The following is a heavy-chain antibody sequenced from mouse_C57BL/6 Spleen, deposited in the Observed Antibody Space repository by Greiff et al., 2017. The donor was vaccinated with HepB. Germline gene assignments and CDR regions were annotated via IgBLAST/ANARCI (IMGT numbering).Heavy chain of an antibody. V-gene: IGHV7-3*01. CDR3: ARSELFYAMDY. Sequence: DVMLVESGGGLVQPGGSLSLSCAASGFTFTDYYMSWVRQPPGKALEWLGFIRNKANGYTTEYSASVKGRFTISRDNSQSILYLQMNALSAEDSATYYCARSELFYAMDYWGQGTSVTVSS. D-gene: IGHD4-1*01. CDR2: IRNKANGYTT. CDR1: GFTFTDYY. J-gene: IGHJ4*01.